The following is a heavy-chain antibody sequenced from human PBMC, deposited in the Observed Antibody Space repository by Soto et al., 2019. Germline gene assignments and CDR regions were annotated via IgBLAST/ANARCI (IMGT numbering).Heavy chain of an antibody. CDR3: ARDPSPGALRFLEWSPGGGGREV. D-gene: IGHD3-3*01. V-gene: IGHV3-21*01. Sequence: WGSLRLSCAASGFTFTSYAMSWVRQAPGKGLEWVSSISSSSSYIYYADSVKGRFNISRDNAKNSLYLQMNSLRAEDTAVYYCARDPSPGALRFLEWSPGGGGREVWGNGTTFSLSA. J-gene: IGHJ6*04. CDR1: GFTFTSYA. CDR2: ISSSSSYI.